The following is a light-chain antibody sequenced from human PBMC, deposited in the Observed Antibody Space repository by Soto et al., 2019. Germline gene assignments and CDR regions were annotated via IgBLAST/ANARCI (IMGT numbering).Light chain of an antibody. CDR1: SSDVGGYNY. V-gene: IGLV2-14*01. Sequence: QSVLTQPASVSGSPGQSITISCTGTSSDVGGYNYVSWYQQHPGKAPTLMIYDVSNRPSGVSNRFSGSKSGNTASLTISGPQAGYVVHLSPSSKKITSTSLFGPGSRIT. J-gene: IGLJ1*01. CDR3: SSKKITSTSL. CDR2: DVS.